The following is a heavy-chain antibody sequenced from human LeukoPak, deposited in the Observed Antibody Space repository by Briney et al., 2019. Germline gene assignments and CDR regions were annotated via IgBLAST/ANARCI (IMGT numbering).Heavy chain of an antibody. V-gene: IGHV3-20*04. CDR3: ARSQSYYDSSGNDAFDI. Sequence: GGSLRLSCAASGFTFDDYGMSWVRQDPGKGLEWVSGINWNGDSTGYADSVKGRFILSRDNAKNSLYLQMNSLRAEDTALYYCARSQSYYDSSGNDAFDIWGQGTMVTVSS. CDR2: INWNGDST. CDR1: GFTFDDYG. J-gene: IGHJ3*02. D-gene: IGHD3-22*01.